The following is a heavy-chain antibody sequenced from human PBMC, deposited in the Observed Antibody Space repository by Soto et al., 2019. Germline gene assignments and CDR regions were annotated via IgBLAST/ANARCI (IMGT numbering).Heavy chain of an antibody. CDR2: IWYDGSNK. J-gene: IGHJ4*02. CDR3: ARDGVDKAIGFSL. CDR1: GFTFSSYG. Sequence: QVQLVESGGGVVQPGRSLRLSCAASGFTFSSYGMHWVRQAPGKGLEWVSVIWYDGSNKYYADSVKGRFTISRDNSKNALDLQMNSLRAEDTAVYYCARDGVDKAIGFSLGVQGTLVTVSS. V-gene: IGHV3-33*01. D-gene: IGHD5-18*01.